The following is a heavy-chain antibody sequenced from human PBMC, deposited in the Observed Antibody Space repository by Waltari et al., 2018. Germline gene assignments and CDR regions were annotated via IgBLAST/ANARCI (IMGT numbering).Heavy chain of an antibody. J-gene: IGHJ3*02. CDR1: GYSISSGYY. Sequence: QVQLQESGPGLVKPSETLSLTCAVSGYSISSGYYWGWIRQPPGKGLEWIGSIYHSGSTYYNPSLKSRVTISVDTSKNQFSLKLSSVTAADTAVYYCARLHLGEFAFDIWGQGTMVTVSS. D-gene: IGHD3-16*01. V-gene: IGHV4-38-2*01. CDR2: IYHSGST. CDR3: ARLHLGEFAFDI.